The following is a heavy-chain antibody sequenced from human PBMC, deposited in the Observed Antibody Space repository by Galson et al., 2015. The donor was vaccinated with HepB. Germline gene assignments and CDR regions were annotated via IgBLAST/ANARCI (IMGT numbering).Heavy chain of an antibody. V-gene: IGHV1-69*13. D-gene: IGHD4-11*01. CDR2: IIPIFGTA. CDR3: ARLPSVTTDGYYYYGMDV. CDR1: GGTFSSYA. Sequence: SVKVSCKASGGTFSSYAISWVRQAPGQGLEWMGGIIPIFGTANYAQKFQGRVTITADESTSTAYMELSSLRSEDTAVYYCARLPSVTTDGYYYYGMDVWGQGTTVTVSS. J-gene: IGHJ6*02.